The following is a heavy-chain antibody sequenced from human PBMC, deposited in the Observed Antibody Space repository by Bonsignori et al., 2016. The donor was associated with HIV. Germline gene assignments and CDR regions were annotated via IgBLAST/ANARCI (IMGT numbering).Heavy chain of an antibody. V-gene: IGHV3-53*01. CDR2: IYGADTT. CDR3: ARGQQGKIYD. Sequence: WIRQPPGKGLEWVSVIYGADTTYYAESLKGRFTVSRDNSENTVYLQLRSLRADDTATYFCARGQQGKIYDWGQGTLVTVSS. D-gene: IGHD6-13*01. J-gene: IGHJ4*02.